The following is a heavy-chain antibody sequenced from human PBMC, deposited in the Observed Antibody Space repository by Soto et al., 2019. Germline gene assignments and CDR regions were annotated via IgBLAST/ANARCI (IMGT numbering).Heavy chain of an antibody. Sequence: ASVKVSCKVSGYTLTELSMHWVRQAPGKGLEWMGGFDPEDGETIYAQKFQGRVTMTEDTSTDTAYMELSSLRSEDTAVYYCARMNVRIAARLDYYHGMDVWGQGTTVTVSS. D-gene: IGHD6-6*01. CDR1: GYTLTELS. CDR3: ARMNVRIAARLDYYHGMDV. CDR2: FDPEDGET. V-gene: IGHV1-24*01. J-gene: IGHJ6*02.